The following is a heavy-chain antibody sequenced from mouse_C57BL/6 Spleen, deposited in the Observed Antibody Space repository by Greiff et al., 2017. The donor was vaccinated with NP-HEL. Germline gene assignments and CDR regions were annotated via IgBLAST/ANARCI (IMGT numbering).Heavy chain of an antibody. CDR1: GYAFSSYW. J-gene: IGHJ3*01. V-gene: IGHV1-80*01. D-gene: IGHD2-1*01. CDR3: ARDYYGPFAY. CDR2: IYPGDGDT. Sequence: VKLMESGAELVKPGASVKISCKASGYAFSSYWMNWVKQRPGKGLEWIGQIYPGDGDTNYNGKFKGKATLTADKSSSTAYMQLSSLTSEDSAVYFCARDYYGPFAYWGQGTLVTVSA.